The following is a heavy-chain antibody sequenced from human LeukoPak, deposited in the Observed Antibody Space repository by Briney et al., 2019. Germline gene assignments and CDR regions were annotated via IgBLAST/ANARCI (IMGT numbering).Heavy chain of an antibody. CDR2: IYYSGST. Sequence: PSETLSLTCTVPGGSISSSSYYWGWIRQPPGKGLEWIGSIYYSGSTYYNPSLKSRVTISVDTSKDQFSLKLSSVTAADTAVYYCARVRTGKTHWYFDLWGRGTLVTVSS. CDR3: ARVRTGKTHWYFDL. CDR1: GGSISSSSYY. V-gene: IGHV4-39*01. D-gene: IGHD1-1*01. J-gene: IGHJ2*01.